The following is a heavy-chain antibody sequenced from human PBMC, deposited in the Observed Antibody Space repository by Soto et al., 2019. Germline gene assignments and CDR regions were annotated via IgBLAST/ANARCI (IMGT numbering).Heavy chain of an antibody. J-gene: IGHJ5*02. CDR1: GGSISSSSYF. CDR2: IYYSGST. V-gene: IGHV4-39*01. CDR3: ARHPSDFWFAP. Sequence: SETLSLTCSVLGGSISSSSYFWGWIRQPPGKGLEWIGSIYYSGSTYYNPSLKSRVTVSVDTSKNQFSLKLSSVTAADTAVYYCARHPSDFWFAPWGQGTLVTVSS. D-gene: IGHD2-21*02.